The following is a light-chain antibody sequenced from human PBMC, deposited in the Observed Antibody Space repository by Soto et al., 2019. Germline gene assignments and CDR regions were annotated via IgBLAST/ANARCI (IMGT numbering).Light chain of an antibody. CDR2: YDS. J-gene: IGLJ2*01. CDR3: QVWDSTSDHSV. V-gene: IGLV3-21*01. CDR1: KIGRKS. Sequence: SCELTQPPSVSVAPGETARITCGGNKIGRKSVHWYQQKPGQAPVLVIYYDSDRPSGIPERFSGSHSGNTATLTITRVEAGDEADYYCQVWDSTSDHSVFGGGTKLTVL.